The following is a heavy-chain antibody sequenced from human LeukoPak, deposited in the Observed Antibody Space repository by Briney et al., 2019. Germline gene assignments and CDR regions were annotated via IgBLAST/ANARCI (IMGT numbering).Heavy chain of an antibody. D-gene: IGHD2-21*02. CDR1: GGSISSSSYY. J-gene: IGHJ4*02. V-gene: IGHV4-39*07. CDR3: AGSLRYCGGDCYFY. Sequence: SETLSLTCTVSGGSISSSSYYWGWIRQPPGKGLEWLGSIYHSGSTYYNPSLKSRVTISVDTSKNQFSLKLSSVTAADTAVYYCAGSLRYCGGDCYFYWGQGTLVTVS. CDR2: IYHSGST.